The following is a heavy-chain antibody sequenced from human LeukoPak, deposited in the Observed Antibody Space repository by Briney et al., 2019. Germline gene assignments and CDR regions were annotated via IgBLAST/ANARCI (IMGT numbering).Heavy chain of an antibody. CDR1: GFPLRSYA. CDR3: AKSRRGVIIDESDY. J-gene: IGHJ4*02. D-gene: IGHD3-10*01. CDR2: ISGGGANA. Sequence: QPGGSLRLSCAASGFPLRSYAMNWVRQAPGKGLEWVSVISGGGANAHYADSVKGRFTISRDNSKSTVFLQMNSLRVEDTAVYYCAKSRRGVIIDESDYWGQGTLVTVSS. V-gene: IGHV3-23*01.